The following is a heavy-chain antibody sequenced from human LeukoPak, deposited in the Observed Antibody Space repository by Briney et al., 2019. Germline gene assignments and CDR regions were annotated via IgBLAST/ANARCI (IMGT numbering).Heavy chain of an antibody. D-gene: IGHD4-17*01. CDR2: INPNSGGT. V-gene: IGHV1-2*02. CDR3: ARDPPRSNTVTTVRYYYYYGMDV. CDR1: GYTFTGYY. Sequence: EASVKVSCKASGYTFTGYYMHWVRQAPGQGLEWMGWINPNSGGTNYAQKFQGRVTMTRDTSISTAYMELSRLRSDDTAVYYCARDPPRSNTVTTVRYYYYYGMDVWGQGTTVTVSS. J-gene: IGHJ6*02.